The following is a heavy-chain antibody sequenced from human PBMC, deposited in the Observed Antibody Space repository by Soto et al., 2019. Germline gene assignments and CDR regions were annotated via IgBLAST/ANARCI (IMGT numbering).Heavy chain of an antibody. CDR3: ASLRYFDWAAGRGWYDP. CDR1: GYSFTSYW. Sequence: GESLKISCKGSGYSFTSYWIGWVRQMPGKGLEWMGIIYPGDSDTRYSPSFQGQVTISADKSISTAYLQWSSLKASDTAMYYCASLRYFDWAAGRGWYDPWGQGTLVTVSS. D-gene: IGHD3-9*01. J-gene: IGHJ5*02. V-gene: IGHV5-51*01. CDR2: IYPGDSDT.